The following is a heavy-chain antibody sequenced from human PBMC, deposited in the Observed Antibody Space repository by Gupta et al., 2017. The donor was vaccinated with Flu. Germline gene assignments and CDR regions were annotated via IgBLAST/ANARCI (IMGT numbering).Heavy chain of an antibody. CDR3: ARKTDDYMGDYYFDS. Sequence: QVQLQESGPGLVKPSQTLSLTCTVSGSSVGSPAYYWSWVRQRPGKGLEWIGYIYYSGSTSYNPSLKTRLTISVDTSKNQFSLKLSSVSAADTALYYCARKTDDYMGDYYFDSWGQGTLVTVSS. D-gene: IGHD4-4*01. J-gene: IGHJ4*02. CDR1: GSSVGSPAYY. V-gene: IGHV4-31*03. CDR2: IYYSGST.